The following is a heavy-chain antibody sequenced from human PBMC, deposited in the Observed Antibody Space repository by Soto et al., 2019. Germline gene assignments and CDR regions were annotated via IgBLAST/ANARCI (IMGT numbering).Heavy chain of an antibody. J-gene: IGHJ3*02. CDR1: GGSFSGYY. CDR2: INHSGST. CDR3: ARAPTGGDGAFDI. Sequence: SETLSLTCAVYGGSFSGYYWSWIRQPPGKGLEWIGEINHSGSTNYNPSLKSRVTISVDTSKNQFSLKLSSVTAADTAVYYCARAPTGGDGAFDIWGQGTMVTVSS. D-gene: IGHD4-17*01. V-gene: IGHV4-34*01.